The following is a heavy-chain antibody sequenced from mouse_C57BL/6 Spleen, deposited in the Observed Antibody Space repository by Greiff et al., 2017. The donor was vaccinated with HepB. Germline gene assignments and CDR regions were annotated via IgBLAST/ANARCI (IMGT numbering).Heavy chain of an antibody. D-gene: IGHD2-4*01. CDR2: INPNNGGT. CDR3: ARRVYYDSSFAY. CDR1: GYTFTDYN. Sequence: EVQLQQSGPELVKPGASVKIPCKASGYTFTDYNMDWVKQSHGKSLEWIGDINPNNGGTIYNQKFKGKATLAVDKSSSTAYMELRSLTSEDTAVYYCARRVYYDSSFAYWGQGTLVTVSA. V-gene: IGHV1-18*01. J-gene: IGHJ3*01.